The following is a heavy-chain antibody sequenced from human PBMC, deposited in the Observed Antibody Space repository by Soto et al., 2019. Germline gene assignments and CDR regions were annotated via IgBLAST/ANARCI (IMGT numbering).Heavy chain of an antibody. CDR2: ISAYNGNT. J-gene: IGHJ5*02. CDR1: GYTFTSYG. CDR3: AREGGSAGFGIPRARGRWFDP. Sequence: QVQLVQSGAEVKKPGASVKVSCKASGYTFTSYGISWVRQAPGQGLEWMGWISAYNGNTNYAQKLQGRVTMTTDTSTSTAYMELRSLRSDDTAVYYCAREGGSAGFGIPRARGRWFDPWCQGTLVTVSS. V-gene: IGHV1-18*01. D-gene: IGHD3-10*01.